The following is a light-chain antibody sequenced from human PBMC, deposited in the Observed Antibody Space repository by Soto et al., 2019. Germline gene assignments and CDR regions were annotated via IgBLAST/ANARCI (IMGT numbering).Light chain of an antibody. CDR2: DAS. CDR1: QSVEHY. Sequence: PGERATLSCRASQSVEHYLAWYQQKPGQAPRLLIYDASNRATGIPARFSGSGSGTDFTLTISSLEPEDFAVYYCQQRKNWPPISFGQGTRLEIK. CDR3: QQRKNWPPIS. V-gene: IGKV3-11*01. J-gene: IGKJ5*01.